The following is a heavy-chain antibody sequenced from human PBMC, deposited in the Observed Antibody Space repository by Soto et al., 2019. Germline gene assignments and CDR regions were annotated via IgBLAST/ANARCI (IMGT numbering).Heavy chain of an antibody. CDR3: SIFSSRGPRTCFVS. CDR2: IYYSGST. V-gene: IGHV4-39*01. J-gene: IGHJ5*01. Sequence: SETLSLTCRVSGGSINSSSYFWGWVRQPPGKGLEWIGSIYYSGSTYYNPSLRSRVTISVDTSKNQFSLKLSSVTAEDTAVFYCSIFSSRGPRTCFVSWGQGTLVTVSS. CDR1: GGSINSSSYF. D-gene: IGHD6-19*01.